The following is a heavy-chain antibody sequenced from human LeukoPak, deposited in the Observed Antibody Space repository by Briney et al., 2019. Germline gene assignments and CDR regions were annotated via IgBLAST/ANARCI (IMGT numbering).Heavy chain of an antibody. CDR1: GFTFNNYW. CDR2: IKEDGSKK. Sequence: PGGSLRLSCAASGFTFNNYWMSWVRQAPGKGLEWVANIKEDGSKKYYVDSVKGRFTISRDNAKNSLYLQMNSLRAEDTAVYYRARGSITIGRYDYWGQGTLVTVSS. D-gene: IGHD3-10*01. CDR3: ARGSITIGRYDY. J-gene: IGHJ4*02. V-gene: IGHV3-7*01.